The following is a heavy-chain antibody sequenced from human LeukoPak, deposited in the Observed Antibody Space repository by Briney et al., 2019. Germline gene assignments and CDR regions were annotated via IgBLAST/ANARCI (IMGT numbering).Heavy chain of an antibody. CDR2: INHSGST. Sequence: SETLSLTCAGYGGTGSGYYWSWLRQPPGQGLVGIGEINHSGSTNYNPSLKSRVTISVSTCKTQFSLKLSSVTAADTAVYYCARIPPRSYCSGGSCYRNAFDIWGQGTMVTVSS. CDR3: ARIPPRSYCSGGSCYRNAFDI. D-gene: IGHD2-15*01. J-gene: IGHJ3*02. CDR1: GGTGSGYY. V-gene: IGHV4-34*01.